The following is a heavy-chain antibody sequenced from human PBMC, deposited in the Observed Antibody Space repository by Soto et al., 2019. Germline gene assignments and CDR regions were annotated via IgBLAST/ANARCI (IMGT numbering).Heavy chain of an antibody. CDR1: GDSVSSNRAA. J-gene: IGHJ5*01. Sequence: SQTLSLTSAISGDSVSSNRAAWNWIRQSPSRGLEWLGRTYFRSNWYNDYAVSVKSRITINPDTSRNHFSLQLNSVTPEDAAVYYCARARYDYDTREPTRASYNWFDSWGQGTLVTVSS. CDR2: TYFRSNWYN. V-gene: IGHV6-1*01. CDR3: ARARYDYDTREPTRASYNWFDS. D-gene: IGHD4-17*01.